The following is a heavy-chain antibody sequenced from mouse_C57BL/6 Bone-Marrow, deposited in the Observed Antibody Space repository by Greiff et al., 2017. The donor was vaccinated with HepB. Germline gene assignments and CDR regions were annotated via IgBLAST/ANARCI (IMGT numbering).Heavy chain of an antibody. J-gene: IGHJ2*01. CDR2: IDPSDSYT. Sequence: QVQLQQPGAELVKPGASVKLSCKASGYTFTSYWMQWVKQRPGQGLEWIGEIDPSDSYTNYNQKFKGKATLTVDTSSSTAYMQLSSLTSEDSAVYYCARRRRITTVVARYYFDYWGQGTTLTVSS. D-gene: IGHD1-1*01. V-gene: IGHV1-50*01. CDR1: GYTFTSYW. CDR3: ARRRRITTVVARYYFDY.